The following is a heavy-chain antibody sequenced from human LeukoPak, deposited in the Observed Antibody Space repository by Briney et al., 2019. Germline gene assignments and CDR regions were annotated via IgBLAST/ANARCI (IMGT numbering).Heavy chain of an antibody. CDR2: IKPDGSQK. Sequence: GGSLRLSCATSGFSFSGTWMTWVRQAPGKGLECVANIKPDGSQKYYLDSVKGRFTVSRDNAKNSLYLQMNSLRVEDTAIYFCASDFNGDSGGWGQGTLVTVSS. V-gene: IGHV3-7*01. D-gene: IGHD3-22*01. CDR1: GFSFSGTW. J-gene: IGHJ4*02. CDR3: ASDFNGDSGG.